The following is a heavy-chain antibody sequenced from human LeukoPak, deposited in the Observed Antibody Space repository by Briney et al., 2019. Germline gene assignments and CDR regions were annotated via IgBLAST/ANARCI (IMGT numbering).Heavy chain of an antibody. CDR2: IHYSGNT. CDR3: AREEQLSFDY. D-gene: IGHD5-18*01. CDR1: GASISPYY. Sequence: SETLSLTCTVSGASISPYYWSWFRQPPGKGLEWIGYIHYSGNTDYNPSLKSRVTISVDTSKNQFSLKLSSVTAADTAVYYCAREEQLSFDYWGQGTLVTVSS. V-gene: IGHV4-59*01. J-gene: IGHJ4*02.